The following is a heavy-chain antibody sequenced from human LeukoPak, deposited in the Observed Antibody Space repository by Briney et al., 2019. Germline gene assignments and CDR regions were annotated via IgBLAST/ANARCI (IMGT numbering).Heavy chain of an antibody. CDR3: ARTGYSRYYFDY. CDR1: RFTFTDYW. CDR2: ISSSGSTI. J-gene: IGHJ4*02. D-gene: IGHD6-13*01. Sequence: GGSLRLSCAASRFTFTDYWMSWIRQAPGKGLEWASYISSSGSTIYYADSVKGRFTISRDNAKNSLYLQMNSLRAEDTAVYYCARTGYSRYYFDYWGQGTLVTVSS. V-gene: IGHV3-11*04.